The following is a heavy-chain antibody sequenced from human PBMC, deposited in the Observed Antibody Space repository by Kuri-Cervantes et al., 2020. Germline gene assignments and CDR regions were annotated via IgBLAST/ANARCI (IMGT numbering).Heavy chain of an antibody. CDR3: ARDRGYYGSGFNREYYYYYYGMDV. CDR2: ISSNK. J-gene: IGHJ6*02. CDR1: GFTFSSYA. D-gene: IGHD3-10*01. V-gene: IGHV3-30-3*01. Sequence: GGSLRLSCAASGFTFSSYAMHWVRQAPGKGLEWVAVISSNKYYADSVKGRFTISRDNSKNTLYLQMNSLRAEDTAVYYCARDRGYYGSGFNREYYYYYYGMDVWGQGTTVTVSS.